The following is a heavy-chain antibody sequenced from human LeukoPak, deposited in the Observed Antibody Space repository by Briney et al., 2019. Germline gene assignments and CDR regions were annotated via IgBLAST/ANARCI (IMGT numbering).Heavy chain of an antibody. CDR2: INPDSGGT. CDR1: GYTFTGYY. CDR3: ARGGYDSSGYYLNYRALDY. D-gene: IGHD3-22*01. J-gene: IGHJ4*02. V-gene: IGHV1-2*02. Sequence: ASVKVSCKASGYTFTGYYLHWLRQAPGQGLQWMGWINPDSGGTDYAQKFQGTVTMTRDTSISTVYMELTSLRSDDTAVYYCARGGYDSSGYYLNYRALDYWGQGTLVTVSS.